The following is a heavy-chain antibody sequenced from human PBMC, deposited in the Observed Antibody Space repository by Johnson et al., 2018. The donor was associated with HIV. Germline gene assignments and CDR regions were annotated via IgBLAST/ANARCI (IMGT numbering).Heavy chain of an antibody. CDR2: ISGSGGST. D-gene: IGHD4-17*01. CDR1: GFTFSSYA. J-gene: IGHJ3*02. Sequence: VQLVESGGGVVQPGRSLRLSCAASGFTFSSYAMSWVRQAPGKGLEWVSAISGSGGSTYYADSVKGRFTISRDNSKNTLYLQMNSLRAEDTAVYYCARVGTTVDAFDIWGQGTVVTVSS. V-gene: IGHV3-23*04. CDR3: ARVGTTVDAFDI.